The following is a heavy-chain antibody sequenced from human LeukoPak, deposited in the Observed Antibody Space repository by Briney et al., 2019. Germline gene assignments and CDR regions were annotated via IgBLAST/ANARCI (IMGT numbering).Heavy chain of an antibody. Sequence: ASVKVSCKASGYTFTDYFMHWVRQAPGQGLEWMGWINPNSGGTNYAQRFQGRVTMTRDTSIGTVYMELSRLTSDDTAVYYCARGDGSGRYCIEYWGQGTLVAVAS. CDR1: GYTFTDYF. D-gene: IGHD3-10*01. J-gene: IGHJ4*02. V-gene: IGHV1-2*02. CDR2: INPNSGGT. CDR3: ARGDGSGRYCIEY.